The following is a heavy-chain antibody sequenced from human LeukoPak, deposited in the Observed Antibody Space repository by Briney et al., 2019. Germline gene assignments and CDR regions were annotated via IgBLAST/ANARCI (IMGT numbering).Heavy chain of an antibody. CDR2: IYHSGST. CDR3: VRVDCSSTSCWEYYYYMDV. Sequence: SETLSLTCTVSGYSISSGYYWGWIRQPPGKGLEWIGSIYHSGSTYYNPSLKSRVTISVDTSKNQFSLKLSSVTAADTAVYYCVRVDCSSTSCWEYYYYMDVWGKGTTVTVSS. CDR1: GYSISSGYY. V-gene: IGHV4-38-2*02. D-gene: IGHD2-2*01. J-gene: IGHJ6*03.